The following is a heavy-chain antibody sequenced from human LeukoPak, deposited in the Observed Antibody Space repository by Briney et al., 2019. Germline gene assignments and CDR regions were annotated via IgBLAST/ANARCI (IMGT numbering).Heavy chain of an antibody. CDR1: GESFSGYY. CDR3: ARLSSSWYYYYYGMDV. CDR2: INHSGST. J-gene: IGHJ6*02. D-gene: IGHD6-13*01. Sequence: PSETLSLTCAVYGESFSGYYWSWIRQPPGKGLEWIGEINHSGSTNYNPSLKSRVTISVDTSKNQFSLKLSSVTAADTAVYYCARLSSSWYYYYYGMDVWGQGTTVTVSS. V-gene: IGHV4-34*01.